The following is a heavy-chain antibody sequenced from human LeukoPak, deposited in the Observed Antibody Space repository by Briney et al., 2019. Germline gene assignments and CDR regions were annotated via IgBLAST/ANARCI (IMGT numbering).Heavy chain of an antibody. V-gene: IGHV1-24*01. CDR3: ATAHIVVVVGFDY. D-gene: IGHD2-15*01. J-gene: IGHJ4*02. CDR1: GYTLTELS. Sequence: ASVKVSCKVSGYTLTELSMHWVRQAPGKGLEWMGGFDTEDGETTYAQKFQGRVTMTEDTSTDTAYMELSSVRSEDTAVYYWATAHIVVVVGFDYWGQGTLVTVSS. CDR2: FDTEDGET.